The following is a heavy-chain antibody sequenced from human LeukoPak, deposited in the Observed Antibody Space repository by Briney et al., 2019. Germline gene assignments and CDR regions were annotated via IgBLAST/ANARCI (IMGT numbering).Heavy chain of an antibody. CDR3: ARVFSYPLRAPFDP. V-gene: IGHV4-61*01. Sequence: SETLSLTCTVSGGSISSSSYYWSWIRQPPGKGLEWIGYISYSGSTNYNPSLKSQVTISVDTSKNQFSLKMSSVTAADTAVYYCARVFSYPLRAPFDPWGQGTLVTVSS. J-gene: IGHJ5*02. D-gene: IGHD3-3*01. CDR2: ISYSGST. CDR1: GGSISSSSYY.